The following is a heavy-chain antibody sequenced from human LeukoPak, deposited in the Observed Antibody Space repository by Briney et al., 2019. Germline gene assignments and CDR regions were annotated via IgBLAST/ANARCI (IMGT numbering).Heavy chain of an antibody. CDR1: GFTFSDYY. CDR3: ARGGVVVIGYDAFDI. V-gene: IGHV3-11*04. D-gene: IGHD2-21*01. Sequence: PGGSLRLSCAASGFTFSDYYMSWVRQAPGKGLEWVSYISSSGSTIYYADSVKGRFTISRGNAKNSLYLQMNSLRAEDTAVYCCARGGVVVIGYDAFDIWGQGTMVTVSS. J-gene: IGHJ3*02. CDR2: ISSSGSTI.